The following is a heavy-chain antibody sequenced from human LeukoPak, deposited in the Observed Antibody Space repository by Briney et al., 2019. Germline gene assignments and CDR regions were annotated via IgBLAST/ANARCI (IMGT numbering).Heavy chain of an antibody. Sequence: SETLSLTCTVSGGSISSYYWSWIRQPPGKGLEWIGYISNSGSPNYNPSLKSRVTISVDTSKNQFSLKLSSVTAADTAVYYCARGVYYGGNGYYYFDSWGQGTLVTVSS. D-gene: IGHD3-22*01. CDR1: GGSISSYY. CDR2: ISNSGSP. V-gene: IGHV4-59*13. CDR3: ARGVYYGGNGYYYFDS. J-gene: IGHJ4*02.